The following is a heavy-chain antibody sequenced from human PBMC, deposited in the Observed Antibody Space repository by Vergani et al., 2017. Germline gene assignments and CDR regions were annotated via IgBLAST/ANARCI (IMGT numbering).Heavy chain of an antibody. V-gene: IGHV1-69*02. CDR2: IIPILGIA. Sequence: QVQLVQSGAEVKKPGSSVKVSCKASGGTFSSYTISWVRQAPGQGLEWMGRIIPILGIANYAQKFQGRVTITADKSTSTAYMELSSLRSEDTAVYYCARMTYYDMLTGHEDYGMDVWGQGTTVTVSS. J-gene: IGHJ6*02. D-gene: IGHD3-9*01. CDR3: ARMTYYDMLTGHEDYGMDV. CDR1: GGTFSSYT.